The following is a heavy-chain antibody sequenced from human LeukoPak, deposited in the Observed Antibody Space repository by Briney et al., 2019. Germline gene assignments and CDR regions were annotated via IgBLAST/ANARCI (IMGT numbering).Heavy chain of an antibody. D-gene: IGHD2-15*01. CDR2: IYYSGTT. CDR3: ARSPGGGFDI. CDR1: VGSISNYY. Sequence: SETLSVTCTVPVGSISNYYGGWIRQTPRKGLELIGYIYYSGTTNYNPSLKRRVGISVDTSKKQFSLNLRSVTAAATPVYYCARSPGGGFDIGGQGRMVTV. J-gene: IGHJ3*02. V-gene: IGHV4-59*01.